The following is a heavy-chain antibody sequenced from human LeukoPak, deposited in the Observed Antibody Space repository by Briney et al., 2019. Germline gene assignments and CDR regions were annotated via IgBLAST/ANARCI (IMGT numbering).Heavy chain of an antibody. Sequence: PGGSLRLSCAASGFPFSSYGMHWVRQAPGKGLEWVAVISYDGDDKYYADSVKGRFTISRDNSKNTLYLQMNSLRAEDTAVYYCARAGGDYGSGRKPLDLWGRGTLVTVSS. D-gene: IGHD3-10*01. CDR2: ISYDGDDK. CDR3: ARAGGDYGSGRKPLDL. CDR1: GFPFSSYG. V-gene: IGHV3-30*03. J-gene: IGHJ2*01.